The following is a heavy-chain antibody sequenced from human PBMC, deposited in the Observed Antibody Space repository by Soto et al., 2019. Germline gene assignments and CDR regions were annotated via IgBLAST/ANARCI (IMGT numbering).Heavy chain of an antibody. V-gene: IGHV4-34*02. CDR1: GESFDDFY. CDR3: ARGQLVWYGDLTPYHRDIDG. Sequence: QVQLQQWGAGLLRPSETLSLTCAFYGESFDDFYWSWVRQSPGKGLEWVGEISHDGGTNYSPSLASRVSISVDTTKNQFSLHLRSVTAADTGLYYCARGQLVWYGDLTPYHRDIDGWGQGTTVTVSS. D-gene: IGHD3-10*01. J-gene: IGHJ6*02. CDR2: ISHDGGT.